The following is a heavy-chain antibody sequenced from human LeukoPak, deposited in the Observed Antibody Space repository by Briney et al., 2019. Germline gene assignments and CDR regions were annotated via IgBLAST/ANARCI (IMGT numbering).Heavy chain of an antibody. D-gene: IGHD1-26*01. CDR3: ASLGAYGMDV. CDR1: GGSISSYY. V-gene: IGHV4-38-2*02. CDR2: IYHSGST. J-gene: IGHJ6*02. Sequence: SETLSLTCTVSGGSISSYYWGWIRQPPGKGLEWIGSIYHSGSTYYNPSLKSRVTISVDTSKNQFSLKLSSVTAADTAVYYCASLGAYGMDVWGQGTTVTVSS.